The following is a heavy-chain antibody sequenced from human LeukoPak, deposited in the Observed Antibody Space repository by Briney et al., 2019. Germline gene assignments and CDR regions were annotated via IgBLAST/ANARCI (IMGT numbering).Heavy chain of an antibody. J-gene: IGHJ3*02. V-gene: IGHV1-2*02. CDR2: INPNSGGT. Sequence: ASVKVSCKASGYTFTGYYMHWVRQAPGQGLEWMGWINPNSGGTNYAQKFQGRVTMTRDTSISTAYMELSRLRSDDTAVYYCAREYYDSSGRKHAFNMWGQGTMVTVSS. CDR3: AREYYDSSGRKHAFNM. D-gene: IGHD3-22*01. CDR1: GYTFTGYY.